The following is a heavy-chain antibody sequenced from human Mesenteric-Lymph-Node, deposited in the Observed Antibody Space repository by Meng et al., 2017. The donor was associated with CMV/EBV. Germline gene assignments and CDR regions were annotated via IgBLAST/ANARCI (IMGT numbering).Heavy chain of an antibody. D-gene: IGHD6-13*01. J-gene: IGHJ6*02. Sequence: GSLRLSCTVSGGSISSSSYYWGWIRQPPEKGLEWIGNIYYSGNTYYNPSLKSRVTISVDTSKNQFSLKLSSVTAADTAVYYCARVLAADPYYYYGMDVWGQGTTVTVSS. CDR2: IYYSGNT. CDR3: ARVLAADPYYYYGMDV. CDR1: GGSISSSSYY. V-gene: IGHV4-39*07.